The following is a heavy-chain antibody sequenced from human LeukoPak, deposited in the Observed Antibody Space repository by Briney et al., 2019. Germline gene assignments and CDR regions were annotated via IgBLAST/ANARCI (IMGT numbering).Heavy chain of an antibody. CDR3: ARAVLAANLYYYGMDV. CDR2: IYTSGST. D-gene: IGHD2-15*01. Sequence: SETLSLTCTVSGASISSYYWSWIRQPAGKGLEWIGRIYTSGSTNYNPSLKSRVTMSVDTSKNQFSLKLSSVTAADTAVYYCARAVLAANLYYYGMDVWGQGTTVTVSS. V-gene: IGHV4-4*07. J-gene: IGHJ6*02. CDR1: GASISSYY.